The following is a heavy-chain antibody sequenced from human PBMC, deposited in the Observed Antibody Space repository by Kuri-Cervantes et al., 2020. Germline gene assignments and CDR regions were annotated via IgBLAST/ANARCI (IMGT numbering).Heavy chain of an antibody. J-gene: IGHJ4*02. CDR2: ISSSVSTI. CDR3: ARDYGSSWSPFDY. Sequence: GGSLRPSCAASGFTFSNYYMSWIRQAPGKGLEWVSYISSSVSTIYYADSVKGRFTISRDNAKNSLYLQMNSLRAEDTAVYYCARDYGSSWSPFDYWGQGTLVTVSS. V-gene: IGHV3-11*01. CDR1: GFTFSNYY. D-gene: IGHD6-13*01.